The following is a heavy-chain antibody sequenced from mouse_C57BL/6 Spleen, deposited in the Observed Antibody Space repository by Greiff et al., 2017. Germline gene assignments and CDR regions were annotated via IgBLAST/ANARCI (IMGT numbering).Heavy chain of an antibody. V-gene: IGHV1-39*01. CDR1: GYSFTDYN. J-gene: IGHJ3*01. CDR3: ASPTGTVAWFAD. CDR2: INPNYGTT. D-gene: IGHD4-1*02. Sequence: EVQLQQPGPELVKPGASVKISCKASGYSFTDYNMNWVKQSNGKSLEWIGVINPNYGTTSYNQKFKGKATLTVDQSSSTAYMQLNSLTSKDSAVYYCASPTGTVAWFADWGQGTLVTVSA.